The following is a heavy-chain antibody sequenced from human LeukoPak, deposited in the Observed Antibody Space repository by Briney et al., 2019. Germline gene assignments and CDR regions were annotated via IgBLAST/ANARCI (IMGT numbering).Heavy chain of an antibody. CDR1: GYTFTDYY. CDR3: ARGVDYTFGGVIFYGLGYYFDY. V-gene: IGHV1-2*02. J-gene: IGHJ4*02. D-gene: IGHD3-16*02. CDR2: INPNSGGT. Sequence: GASVKVSCKASGYTFTDYYVHWVRQATGQGLEWMGWINPNSGGTNYAQKLQGRVTMTTDTSTSTAYMELRSLRSDDTAVYYCARGVDYTFGGVIFYGLGYYFDYWGQGTLVTVSS.